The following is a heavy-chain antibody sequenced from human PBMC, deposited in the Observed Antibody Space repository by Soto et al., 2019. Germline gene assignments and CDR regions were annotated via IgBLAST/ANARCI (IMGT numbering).Heavy chain of an antibody. CDR1: GGSISSYY. D-gene: IGHD5-18*01. V-gene: IGHV4-59*01. CDR2: IYYSGST. Sequence: SETLSLTCTVSGGSISSYYWSWIRQPPGKGLEWIGYIYYSGSTNYNPSLRSRVTISVDTSKNQFSLKLSSVTAADTAVYYCAREYSYGSLDYWGQGTLVTVSS. J-gene: IGHJ4*02. CDR3: AREYSYGSLDY.